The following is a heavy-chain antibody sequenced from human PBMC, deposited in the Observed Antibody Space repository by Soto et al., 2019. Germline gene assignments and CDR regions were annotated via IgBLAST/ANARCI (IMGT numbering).Heavy chain of an antibody. J-gene: IGHJ4*02. V-gene: IGHV4-61*08. CDR2: IYYSGST. D-gene: IGHD3-10*01. CDR3: ARGRGWFGGESDY. Sequence: PSETLSLTCTVSGASVSSDGDYWSWIRQPPGKGLEWIGYIYYSGSTNYNPSLKSRVTISLDTSKNQFSLKLTSVTAADTAVYFCARGRGWFGGESDYWGQGTVVTVSS. CDR1: GASVSSDGDY.